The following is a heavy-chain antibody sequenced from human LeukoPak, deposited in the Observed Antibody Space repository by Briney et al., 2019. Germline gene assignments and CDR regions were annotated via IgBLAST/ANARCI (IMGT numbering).Heavy chain of an antibody. CDR2: IYPGDSDT. CDR3: ARGVITFGGANGPFDY. Sequence: GESLQISCKGSGYSFTSYWIGWVRQMPGKGLEWMGIIYPGDSDTRYSPSFQGQVTISADKSISTAYLQWSSLKASDTAMYYCARGVITFGGANGPFDYWGQGTLVTVSS. V-gene: IGHV5-51*01. D-gene: IGHD3-16*01. J-gene: IGHJ4*02. CDR1: GYSFTSYW.